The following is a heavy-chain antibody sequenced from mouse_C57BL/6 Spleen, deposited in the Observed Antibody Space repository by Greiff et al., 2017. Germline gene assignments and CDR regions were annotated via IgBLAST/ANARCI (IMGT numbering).Heavy chain of an antibody. CDR2: IDTSDSYS. J-gene: IGHJ3*01. Sequence: VQLQQPGAELVLPAASVKLSCKASGYTFTSYWMHWVKQTPGQGLEWIAEIDTSDSYSNYNQELESKSTLTVDKYSSTDYMQLSRLTSEASAVYYCARAFPLAYWGTGTLVTVSA. V-gene: IGHV1-69*01. CDR1: GYTFTSYW. CDR3: ARAFPLAY.